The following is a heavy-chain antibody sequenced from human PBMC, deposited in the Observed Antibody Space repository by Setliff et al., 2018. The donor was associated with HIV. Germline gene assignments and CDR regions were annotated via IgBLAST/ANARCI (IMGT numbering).Heavy chain of an antibody. CDR2: ISSSSSYT. CDR1: GFTFSSYS. D-gene: IGHD1-26*01. CDR3: ARDRYSGSSTDY. Sequence: PGESLEISCAASGFTFSSYSMNWVRQAPGKGLEWVSYISSSSSYTHYADSVKGRFTISRDNVKNSLYLQMNSLRAEDTAVYYCARDRYSGSSTDYWGQGTLVTVSS. J-gene: IGHJ4*02. V-gene: IGHV3-21*01.